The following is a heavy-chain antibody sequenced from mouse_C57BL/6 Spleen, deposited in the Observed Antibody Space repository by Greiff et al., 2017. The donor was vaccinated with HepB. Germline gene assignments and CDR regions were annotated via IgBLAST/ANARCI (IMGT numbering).Heavy chain of an antibody. V-gene: IGHV5-17*01. J-gene: IGHJ1*03. CDR3: ARPYYGSLYWYFDG. Sequence: EVMLVESGGGLVKPGGSLKLSCAASGFTFSDYGMHWVRQAPEKGLEWVAYISSGSSTIYYADTVKGRFTISRDNAKNTLFLQMTSLRSEDTAMYYCARPYYGSLYWYFDGWGTGTTVTVSS. CDR1: GFTFSDYG. CDR2: ISSGSSTI. D-gene: IGHD1-1*01.